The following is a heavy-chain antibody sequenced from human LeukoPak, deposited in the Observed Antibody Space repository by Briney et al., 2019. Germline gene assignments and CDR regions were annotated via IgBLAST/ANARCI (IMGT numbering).Heavy chain of an antibody. CDR2: IYTSGST. J-gene: IGHJ4*02. V-gene: IGHV4-4*07. Sequence: PSETLSLTCTVSGGSISSYYWSWIRQPAGKGLEWIGRIYTSGSTNYNPSLKSRVTMSVDTSKNQFSPKLSSVTAADTAVYYCARVRADGDSSGYYYRWGYFDYWGQGTLVTVSS. CDR1: GGSISSYY. D-gene: IGHD3-22*01. CDR3: ARVRADGDSSGYYYRWGYFDY.